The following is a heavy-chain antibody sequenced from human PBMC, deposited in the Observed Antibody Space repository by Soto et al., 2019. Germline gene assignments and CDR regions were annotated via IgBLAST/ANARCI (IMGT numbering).Heavy chain of an antibody. V-gene: IGHV1-69*13. CDR1: GGTFSSYA. CDR3: ARSHLYYGSGSYYSTYADY. J-gene: IGHJ4*02. CDR2: IIPIFGTA. D-gene: IGHD3-10*01. Sequence: SVKVSCKASGGTFSSYAISWVRQAPGQGLEWMGGIIPIFGTANYAQKFQGRVTITADESTSTAYMELSSLRSEDTTVYYCARSHLYYGSGSYYSTYADYWGQGTLVNVS.